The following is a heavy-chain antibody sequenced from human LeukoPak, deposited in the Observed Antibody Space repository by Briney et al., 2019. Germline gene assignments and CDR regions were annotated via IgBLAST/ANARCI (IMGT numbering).Heavy chain of an antibody. CDR1: GGTFSSYA. V-gene: IGHV1-69*13. Sequence: ASVKVSCKASGGTFSSYAISWVRQAPGQGLEWMGGIIPIFGTANYAQKFQGRVTITADESTSTAYMELSSLRSEDTAVYYCARDVVVVAAPSGASDIWGQGTMVTVSS. CDR3: ARDVVVVAAPSGASDI. CDR2: IIPIFGTA. D-gene: IGHD2-15*01. J-gene: IGHJ3*02.